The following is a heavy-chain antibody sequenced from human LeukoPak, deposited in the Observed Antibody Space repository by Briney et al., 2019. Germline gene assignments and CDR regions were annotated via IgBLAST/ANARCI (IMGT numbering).Heavy chain of an antibody. V-gene: IGHV5-51*01. J-gene: IGHJ6*03. CDR3: ARHTVVPAAPDLRDYYYYMDV. D-gene: IGHD2-2*01. CDR2: IYHGDSNT. Sequence: GKSLLISCICSGYSFTSYWIGWVRQMPGKGLEWMGSIYHGDSNTSYSPSFQGHVTIADDNNNSTAYPQRRRLNASDTAMYYCARHTVVPAAPDLRDYYYYMDVWGKGTTVTVSS. CDR1: GYSFTSYW.